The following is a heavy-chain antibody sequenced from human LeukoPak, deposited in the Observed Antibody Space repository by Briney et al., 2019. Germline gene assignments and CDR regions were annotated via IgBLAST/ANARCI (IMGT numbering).Heavy chain of an antibody. Sequence: SETLSLTCTVSGGSVSSYYWSWIRQPPGKGLEWIGYISSSGSTNYNPSLKSRVTISIDTSRNQFSLKMSSVTAADTAVYYCARDWVPTMVRGFAYWGQGILVTVSS. D-gene: IGHD3-10*01. CDR3: ARDWVPTMVRGFAY. CDR1: GGSVSSYY. CDR2: ISSSGST. V-gene: IGHV4-4*08. J-gene: IGHJ4*02.